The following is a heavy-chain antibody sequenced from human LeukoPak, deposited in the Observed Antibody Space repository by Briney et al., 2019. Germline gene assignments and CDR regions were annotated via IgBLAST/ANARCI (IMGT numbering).Heavy chain of an antibody. D-gene: IGHD4-17*01. CDR3: ARADYGDSYYFDY. CDR2: IYYSGST. CDR1: GGSISSYY. V-gene: IGHV4-59*01. J-gene: IGHJ4*02. Sequence: PSETLSHTCTVSGGSISSYYWSWIRQPPGKGLEWIGYIYYSGSTNYNPSLKSRVTISVDTSKNQFSLKLSSVTAADTAVYYCARADYGDSYYFDYWGQGTLVTVSS.